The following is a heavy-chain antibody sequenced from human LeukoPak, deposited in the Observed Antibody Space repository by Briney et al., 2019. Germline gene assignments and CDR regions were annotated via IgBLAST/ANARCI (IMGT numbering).Heavy chain of an antibody. J-gene: IGHJ6*02. CDR2: IYYSGST. CDR3: ARDGGLERPFGMDV. CDR1: GGSISSGGYY. Sequence: SETLSLTCTVPGGSISSGGYYWSWIRQHPGKGLEWIGYIYYSGSTYYSPSLKSRVTISVDTSKNQSSLKLSSVTAADTAVYYCARDGGLERPFGMDVWGQGTTVTVSS. V-gene: IGHV4-31*03. D-gene: IGHD1-1*01.